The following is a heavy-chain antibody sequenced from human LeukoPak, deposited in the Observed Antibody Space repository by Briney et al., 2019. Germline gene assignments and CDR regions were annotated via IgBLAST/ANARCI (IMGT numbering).Heavy chain of an antibody. CDR2: INPSSGGT. V-gene: IGHV1-2*06. J-gene: IGHJ6*03. CDR3: ARADSNSDRYYFYHMDV. CDR1: GYTFTDYY. Sequence: ASVKVSCKASGYTFTDYYMHWVRQAPGQGLEWMGRINPSSGGTNFAQKFQGRVTMTRDTSISTAYMELSRLRSDDTAVYYCARADSNSDRYYFYHMDVWGKGTTVTVSS. D-gene: IGHD4-11*01.